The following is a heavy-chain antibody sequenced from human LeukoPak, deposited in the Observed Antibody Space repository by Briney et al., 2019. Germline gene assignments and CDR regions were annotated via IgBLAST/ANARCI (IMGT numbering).Heavy chain of an antibody. CDR2: IKQDGSEK. Sequence: GSLRLSCAASGFTFSSYWMSWVRQAPGKGLEWVANIKQDGSEKYYVDSVKGRFTISRDNAKNSLYLQMNSLRAEDTAVYYCARAGYSSSWHFDYWGQGTLVTVSS. J-gene: IGHJ4*02. V-gene: IGHV3-7*01. CDR1: GFTFSSYW. D-gene: IGHD6-13*01. CDR3: ARAGYSSSWHFDY.